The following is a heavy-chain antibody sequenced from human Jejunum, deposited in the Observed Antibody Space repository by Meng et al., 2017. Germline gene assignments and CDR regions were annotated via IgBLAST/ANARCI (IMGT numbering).Heavy chain of an antibody. Sequence: GESLKISCAASGFTLSSYPMHWIRQAPGKGLECVAAISYDGGTQLYADSVKARFTSSRDSSENTLYLQMNSLKTEDTALYYCVRDPQRGWVDYFDYWGQGTLVTVSS. CDR3: VRDPQRGWVDYFDY. J-gene: IGHJ4*02. V-gene: IGHV3-30*01. CDR2: ISYDGGTQ. CDR1: GFTLSSYP. D-gene: IGHD6-19*01.